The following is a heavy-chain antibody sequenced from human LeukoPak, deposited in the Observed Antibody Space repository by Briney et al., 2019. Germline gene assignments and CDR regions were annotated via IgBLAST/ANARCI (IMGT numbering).Heavy chain of an antibody. V-gene: IGHV1-69*04. J-gene: IGHJ4*02. CDR1: GGTFSSYA. CDR2: IIPIFGIA. D-gene: IGHD3-22*01. CDR3: AAGGDSSGLDY. Sequence: GSSVKVSCKASGGTFSSYAISWVRQAPGQGLEWMGRIIPIFGIANYAQKFQGRVTITADKSTSTAYMELSSLRSEDTAVYYCAAGGDSSGLDYWGQGTLVTVFS.